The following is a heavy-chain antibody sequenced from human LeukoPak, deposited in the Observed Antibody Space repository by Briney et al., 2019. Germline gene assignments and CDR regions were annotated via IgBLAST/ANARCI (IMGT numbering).Heavy chain of an antibody. Sequence: SETLSLTCAVSGYSISSGYYWGWIRQPPGKGLEWIGSIYHSGSTYYNPSLKSRVTISVDTSKNQFSLKLSSVTAADTAVYYYARLYCSGGSCYSHYYYMDVWGKGTTVTVS. J-gene: IGHJ6*03. CDR1: GYSISSGYY. CDR2: IYHSGST. D-gene: IGHD2-15*01. V-gene: IGHV4-38-2*01. CDR3: ARLYCSGGSCYSHYYYMDV.